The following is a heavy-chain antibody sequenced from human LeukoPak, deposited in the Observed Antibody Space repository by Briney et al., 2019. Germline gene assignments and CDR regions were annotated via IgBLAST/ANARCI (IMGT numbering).Heavy chain of an antibody. Sequence: GESLKISCKGSGYSFTSYWIGWVRQMPGKGLEWMGIIYPGDSDTRYSPSFQGQVTISADKSISTAYLQWSSLKASDTAMYYCASSDSSSWQWYYFDYWGQGTLVTVSS. CDR1: GYSFTSYW. CDR3: ASSDSSSWQWYYFDY. V-gene: IGHV5-51*01. CDR2: IYPGDSDT. J-gene: IGHJ4*02. D-gene: IGHD6-13*01.